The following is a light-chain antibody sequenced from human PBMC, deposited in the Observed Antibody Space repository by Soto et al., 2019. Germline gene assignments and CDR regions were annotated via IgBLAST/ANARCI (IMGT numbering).Light chain of an antibody. V-gene: IGLV2-23*01. CDR2: EGS. CDR1: SRDVGNYNL. CDR3: CSYAGRSTYV. J-gene: IGLJ1*01. Sequence: QSALTQPASVSGSPGQSITISCTGTSRDVGNYNLVSWYQQHPGKAPNLMIYEGSKRPSGVSNRFSGSKSGNTASLTISILQAEDEADYYCCSYAGRSTYVFGTGTKLTVL.